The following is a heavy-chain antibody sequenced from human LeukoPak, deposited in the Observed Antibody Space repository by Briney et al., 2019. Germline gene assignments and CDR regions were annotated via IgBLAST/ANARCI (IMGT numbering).Heavy chain of an antibody. D-gene: IGHD1-14*01. J-gene: IGHJ4*02. CDR2: IYYSGST. Sequence: PSETLSLTCTVSGGSISNYYWSWIRQPPGKGLEWIGYIYYSGSTNYNPSLKSRVTISVDTSKNQFSLKLNSVTAADTAVYYCARATGDIHIDYWGRGTLVTVSS. CDR1: GGSISNYY. CDR3: ARATGDIHIDY. V-gene: IGHV4-59*01.